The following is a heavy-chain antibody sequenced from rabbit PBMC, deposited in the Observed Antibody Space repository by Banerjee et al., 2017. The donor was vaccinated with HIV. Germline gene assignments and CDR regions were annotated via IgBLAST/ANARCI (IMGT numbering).Heavy chain of an antibody. J-gene: IGHJ3*01. CDR1: GFSFSSRDY. Sequence: QSLEESGGDLVKPGASLTLTCTASGFSFSSRDYMCWVRQAPGKGLEWIACIYSGTSSNTYYATWAKGRFTISKTSSTTVTLQMTSLTAADTATYFCARDPYSYDDYGDYVLGRLDLWGPGTLVTVS. V-gene: IGHV1S40*01. CDR2: IYSGTSSNT. D-gene: IGHD2-1*01. CDR3: ARDPYSYDDYGDYVLGRLDL.